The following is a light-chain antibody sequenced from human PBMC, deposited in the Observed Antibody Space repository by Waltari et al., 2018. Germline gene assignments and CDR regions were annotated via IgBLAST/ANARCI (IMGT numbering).Light chain of an antibody. J-gene: IGKJ2*01. CDR1: QSISSW. Sequence: DIQMTQSPSTLSVSVGDRVTITGRASQSISSWLACYQQKPGRAPNLLIYKAATLGGGVPSRCSGSGSGTEFSLTISSLQPDEFATYYCQQYKSYPYTFGQGTKLEIK. CDR2: KAA. CDR3: QQYKSYPYT. V-gene: IGKV1-5*03.